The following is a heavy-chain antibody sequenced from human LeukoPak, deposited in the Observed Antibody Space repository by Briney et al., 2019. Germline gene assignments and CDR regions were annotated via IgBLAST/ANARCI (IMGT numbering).Heavy chain of an antibody. Sequence: PGGSLRLSCATSGFSFYNAWMNWVRQAPGKGLEWVGRIRSNSDGGTIDYAAPVKGRFTLSRDDSKDTLYLQMNSLQTEVTAVYYCATDFYDSTWGQGTLVTVSS. CDR2: IRSNSDGGTI. J-gene: IGHJ5*02. CDR1: GFSFYNAW. V-gene: IGHV3-15*07. CDR3: ATDFYDST. D-gene: IGHD3-22*01.